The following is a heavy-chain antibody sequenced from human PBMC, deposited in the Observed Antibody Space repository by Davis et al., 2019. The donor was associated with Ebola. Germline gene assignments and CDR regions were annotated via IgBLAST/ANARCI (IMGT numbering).Heavy chain of an antibody. CDR1: GFTFSSYW. CDR2: IKQDGSEK. J-gene: IGHJ6*02. V-gene: IGHV3-7*01. Sequence: GGSLRLSCAASGFTFSSYWMSWVRQAPGKGLEWVANIKQDGSEKYYVDSVKGRFTISRDNAKNSLYLQMNSLRAEDTAVYYCARDRGKDYDFGCGYPKGGYYYGMDVWGQGTTVTVSS. D-gene: IGHD3-3*01. CDR3: ARDRGKDYDFGCGYPKGGYYYGMDV.